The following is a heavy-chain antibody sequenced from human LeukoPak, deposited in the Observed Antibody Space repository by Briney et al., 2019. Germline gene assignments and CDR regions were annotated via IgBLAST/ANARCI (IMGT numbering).Heavy chain of an antibody. Sequence: PGGSLRLSCAASGFTFSSYAMSWVRQAPGKGLEWVSAISGSGGSTYYADSVKGRFTISRDNSKNTLYLQMNSLRAEDTAVYYCARDSAVAGFYYYYGVDVWGQGTTVTVSS. J-gene: IGHJ6*02. D-gene: IGHD6-19*01. CDR2: ISGSGGST. CDR3: ARDSAVAGFYYYYGVDV. CDR1: GFTFSSYA. V-gene: IGHV3-23*01.